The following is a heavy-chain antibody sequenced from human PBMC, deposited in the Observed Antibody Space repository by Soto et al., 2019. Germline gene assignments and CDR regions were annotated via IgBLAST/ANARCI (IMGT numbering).Heavy chain of an antibody. V-gene: IGHV3-21*01. CDR3: ARDRGTHSGTYSFWFDP. CDR2: ISSSSSYT. J-gene: IGHJ5*02. D-gene: IGHD1-26*01. Sequence: LRLSCAASGFTFSSYSMNWVRQAPGKGLEWVSSISSSSSYTYYADSVKGRFTISRDNAKNSLYLQMNSLRADDTAVYYCARDRGTHSGTYSFWFDPWGQGTLVTVSS. CDR1: GFTFSSYS.